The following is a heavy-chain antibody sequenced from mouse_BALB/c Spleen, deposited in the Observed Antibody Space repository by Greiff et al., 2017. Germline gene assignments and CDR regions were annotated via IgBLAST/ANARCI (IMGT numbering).Heavy chain of an antibody. V-gene: IGHV2-9*02. D-gene: IGHD1-1*01. CDR3: ARETVITTVGGFAY. J-gene: IGHJ3*01. CDR1: GFSLTSYG. CDR2: IWAGGST. Sequence: VKLQESGPGLVAPSQSLSITCTVSGFSLTSYGVHWVRQPPGKGLEWLGVIWAGGSTNYNSALMSRLSISKDNSKSQVFLKMNSLQTDDTAMYYCARETVITTVGGFAYWGQGTLVTVSA.